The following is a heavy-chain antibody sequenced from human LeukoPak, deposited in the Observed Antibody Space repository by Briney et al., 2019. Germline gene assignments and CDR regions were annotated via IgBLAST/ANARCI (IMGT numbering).Heavy chain of an antibody. J-gene: IGHJ6*03. D-gene: IGHD3-9*01. CDR3: ARAYYDILTGPNNYYYMDV. CDR1: ANTFTSYD. CDR2: MNPNSGNT. V-gene: IGHV1-8*01. Sequence: ASVKVSCKASANTFTSYDINWVRRATGQGLEWMGWMNPNSGNTGYAQKFQGRVTMTRNTSISTAYMELSSLRSEDTAVYYCARAYYDILTGPNNYYYMDVWGKGTTVTVSS.